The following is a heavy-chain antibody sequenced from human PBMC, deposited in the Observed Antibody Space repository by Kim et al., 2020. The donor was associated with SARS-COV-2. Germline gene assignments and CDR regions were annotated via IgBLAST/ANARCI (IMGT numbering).Heavy chain of an antibody. V-gene: IGHV3-53*01. Sequence: DSGRGRFTISRENSKNTLYLQMNSLRAEDTAVYYCARGNGANSYYYGMDVWGQGTTVTVSS. D-gene: IGHD4-17*01. CDR3: ARGNGANSYYYGMDV. J-gene: IGHJ6*02.